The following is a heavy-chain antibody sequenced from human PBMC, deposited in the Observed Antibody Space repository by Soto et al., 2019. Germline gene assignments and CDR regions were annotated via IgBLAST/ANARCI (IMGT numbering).Heavy chain of an antibody. J-gene: IGHJ5*02. CDR3: ARERRNYYGSGSYNWFDP. V-gene: IGHV4-31*03. Sequence: PSETLSLTCTVSGGPISSGVYYWSWIRQHPGKGLEWIGYIYYSGSTYYNPSLKSRVTISVDTSNNQFSLKLSSVTAADTAVYYCARERRNYYGSGSYNWFDPWGQGTLVT. CDR2: IYYSGST. D-gene: IGHD3-10*01. CDR1: GGPISSGVYY.